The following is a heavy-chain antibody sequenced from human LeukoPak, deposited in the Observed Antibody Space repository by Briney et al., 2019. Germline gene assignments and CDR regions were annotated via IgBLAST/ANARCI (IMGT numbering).Heavy chain of an antibody. V-gene: IGHV3-72*01. D-gene: IGHD5-24*01. J-gene: IGHJ3*01. CDR1: GFTLSDHY. CDR2: TRNKANSYST. CDR3: VRGLNSFDL. Sequence: PGGSLRLSCAASGFTLSDHYMDWVRQAPGKGLEWVGRTRNKANSYSTVYAVSVKGRFTISRDESKNPLYLQMNSLIIEDTAVYYCVRGLNSFDLWGQGTMVTVSS.